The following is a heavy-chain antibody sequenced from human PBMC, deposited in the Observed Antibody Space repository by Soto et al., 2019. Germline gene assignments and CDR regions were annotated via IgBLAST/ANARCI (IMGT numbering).Heavy chain of an antibody. J-gene: IGHJ4*02. V-gene: IGHV4-31*03. CDR3: AKYSSIEGFDY. Sequence: QVQLQESGPGLVKPSQTLSLTCTVSGGSISSCGYYWSWIRQHPGKGLEWIGYISYSGSTYYNPSLKSRITISVDTSKNQFSLELSSVTAADTAVYYCAKYSSIEGFDYWGQGTLVTVSS. CDR1: GGSISSCGYY. CDR2: ISYSGST. D-gene: IGHD6-13*01.